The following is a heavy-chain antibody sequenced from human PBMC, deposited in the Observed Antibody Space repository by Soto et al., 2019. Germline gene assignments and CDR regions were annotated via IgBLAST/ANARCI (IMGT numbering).Heavy chain of an antibody. CDR3: AHRRRGLGSYSFDY. V-gene: IGHV2-5*02. CDR1: GFSLTTSEVG. D-gene: IGHD3-10*01. CDR2: IYWDDDE. J-gene: IGHJ4*02. Sequence: QITLKESGPTLVKPTQTLTLTCTFSGFSLTTSEVGVGWIRQPPGKALEWLALIYWDDDERYNPSQENRLIITKDTSKNQVVLSMTNMGPVDTATYYCAHRRRGLGSYSFDYWGQGTLVIVSS.